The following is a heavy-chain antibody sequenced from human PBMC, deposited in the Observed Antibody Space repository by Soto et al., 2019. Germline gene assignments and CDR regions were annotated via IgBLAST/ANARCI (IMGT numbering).Heavy chain of an antibody. J-gene: IGHJ4*02. CDR3: ARQRTSVVTQAYFDS. Sequence: SETLSLTCTVTGDSISNRSYYWGWVRQPPGKGLEWIGSIYYSGSTYNNPSLKSRVSMSVDTSKNQFSLKLRSVTAADTALYYCARQRTSVVTQAYFDSWGQGSLVTGS. CDR2: IYYSGST. V-gene: IGHV4-39*01. D-gene: IGHD2-21*02. CDR1: GDSISNRSYY.